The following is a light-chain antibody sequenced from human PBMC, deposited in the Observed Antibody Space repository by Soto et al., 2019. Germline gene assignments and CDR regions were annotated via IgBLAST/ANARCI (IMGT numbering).Light chain of an antibody. CDR2: GVS. CDR3: QQYGSSTLIT. V-gene: IGKV3-20*01. J-gene: IGKJ5*01. Sequence: EIVLTQSPGTLSLSPGERATLSCRASQSLSSSYLAWYQQKPGQAPRLLIYGVSCRAIGIPDRCSGSGSWTHFSLTISRLEPEDCAVYFCQQYGSSTLITFGQGTRLEIK. CDR1: QSLSSSY.